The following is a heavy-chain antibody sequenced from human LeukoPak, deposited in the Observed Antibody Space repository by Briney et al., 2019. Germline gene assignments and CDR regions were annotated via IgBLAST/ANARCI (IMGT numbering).Heavy chain of an antibody. J-gene: IGHJ4*02. V-gene: IGHV4-39*01. CDR3: ARQWVRGVIDY. D-gene: IGHD3-10*01. CDR2: IYYSGST. CDR1: GGSISSSSYY. Sequence: PSETLSLTCTVSGGSISSSSYYWGWIRQPPGKGLEWIGSIYYSGSTYYNPSLKSRVTISVDTSKNQFSLKLSSVTAADTAVYYRARQWVRGVIDYWGQGTLVTVSS.